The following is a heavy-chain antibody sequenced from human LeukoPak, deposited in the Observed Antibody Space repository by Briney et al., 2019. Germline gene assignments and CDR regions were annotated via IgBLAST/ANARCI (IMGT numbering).Heavy chain of an antibody. J-gene: IGHJ6*03. Sequence: GGSLRLSCAASGFTLSSYAMSWVRQAPGKGLEWVAFIRYDESNKYYADTVKGRFTISRDNSKNTLYLQMNSLRAEDTAVYYCARSLRVRGVPDYMDVWGKGTTVIISS. CDR3: ARSLRVRGVPDYMDV. V-gene: IGHV3-30*14. CDR2: IRYDESNK. CDR1: GFTLSSYA. D-gene: IGHD3-10*01.